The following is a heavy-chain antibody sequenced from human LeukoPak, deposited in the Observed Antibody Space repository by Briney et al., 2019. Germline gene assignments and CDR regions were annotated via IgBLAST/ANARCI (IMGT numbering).Heavy chain of an antibody. Sequence: GGSLRLSCAGSGFTFSTYWMTWVRQAPGKGLEWVAVISYDGSNKYYADSVKGRFTISRDNSKNTLYLQMNSLRAEDTAVYYCARDSVGATNYFDYWGQGTLVTASS. V-gene: IGHV3-30-3*01. CDR1: GFTFSTYW. CDR3: ARDSVGATNYFDY. J-gene: IGHJ4*02. D-gene: IGHD1-26*01. CDR2: ISYDGSNK.